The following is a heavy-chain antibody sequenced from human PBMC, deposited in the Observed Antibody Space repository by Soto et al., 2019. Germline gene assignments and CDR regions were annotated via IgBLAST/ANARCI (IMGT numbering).Heavy chain of an antibody. D-gene: IGHD3-22*01. J-gene: IGHJ4*02. CDR3: ARERDMYYYDSSGYLFDY. V-gene: IGHV3-33*01. CDR2: IWYDGSNK. Sequence: GGSLRLSCAASGFTFSSYGMHWVRQAPGKGLEWVAVIWYDGSNKYYADSVKGRFTISRDNSKNTLYLQMNSLRAEDTAVYYCARERDMYYYDSSGYLFDYWGQGTLVTVSS. CDR1: GFTFSSYG.